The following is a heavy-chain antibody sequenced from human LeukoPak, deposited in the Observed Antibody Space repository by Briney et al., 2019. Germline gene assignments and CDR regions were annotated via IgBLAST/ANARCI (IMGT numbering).Heavy chain of an antibody. J-gene: IGHJ4*02. V-gene: IGHV1-2*04. Sequence: PSVTVSCKASGYTFTGYYMHWVRQAPAHGPERMGWINPNRGGTNDAQKFQGWVTMTRDTSISTAYMELSRLRSADTAVYYYARVGDGYNHFDYWGQGTLVTVSS. CDR3: ARVGDGYNHFDY. CDR2: INPNRGGT. CDR1: GYTFTGYY. D-gene: IGHD5-24*01.